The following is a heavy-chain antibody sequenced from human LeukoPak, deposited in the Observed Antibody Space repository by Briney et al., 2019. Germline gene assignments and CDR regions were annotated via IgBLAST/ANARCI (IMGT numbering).Heavy chain of an antibody. J-gene: IGHJ6*04. CDR3: ARDRRGRAVANPYYYNGMDV. V-gene: IGHV1-18*01. Sequence: ASVKVSCKASGYTFTSYDISWVRQAPGQGLEWMGWISAYNGNTRYAQKFQGRVTMTTDTSTRTAYMEMRSLRSDDTAVYYCARDRRGRAVANPYYYNGMDVWGEGTTVTVSS. CDR2: ISAYNGNT. D-gene: IGHD6-19*01. CDR1: GYTFTSYD.